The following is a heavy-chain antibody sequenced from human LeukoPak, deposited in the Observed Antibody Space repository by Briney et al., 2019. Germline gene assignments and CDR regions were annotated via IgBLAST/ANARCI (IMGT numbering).Heavy chain of an antibody. Sequence: GGSLRLSCAASGFAFSNAWMSWVRQAPGKGLAWVGRIKSKTDGGTTDYAAPVKGRFTISRDDSKNTLYLQMNSLKTEDTAVYYCTTDQTPYAFDIWGQGTMVTVSS. CDR3: TTDQTPYAFDI. CDR2: IKSKTDGGTT. J-gene: IGHJ3*02. V-gene: IGHV3-15*01. CDR1: GFAFSNAW.